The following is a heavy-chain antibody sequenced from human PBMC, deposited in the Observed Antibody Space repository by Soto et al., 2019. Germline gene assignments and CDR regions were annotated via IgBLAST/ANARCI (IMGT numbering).Heavy chain of an antibody. CDR3: AKPSSSWYSPPGAH. J-gene: IGHJ4*02. CDR2: IIGSGDST. D-gene: IGHD6-13*01. V-gene: IGHV3-23*01. CDR1: GFTFSSYA. Sequence: GGSLRLSCAASGFTFSSYAMSWVRQAPGKGLEWVSAIIGSGDSTYYADSVKGRFTISRDNSKNMLYLQMNSLRAEDTAVYYCAKPSSSWYSPPGAHWGQGTLVTVSS.